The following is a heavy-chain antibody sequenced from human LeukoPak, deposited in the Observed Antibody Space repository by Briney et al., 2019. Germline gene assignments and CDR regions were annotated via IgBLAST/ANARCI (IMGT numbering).Heavy chain of an antibody. CDR2: INHSGST. V-gene: IGHV4-34*01. CDR3: ARVVAGSGSYDDYYYYMDV. J-gene: IGHJ6*03. CDR1: GGSFSGYY. D-gene: IGHD3-10*01. Sequence: SEALSLTCADYGGSFSGYYWSWIRQPPGKGLEWIGEINHSGSTNYNPSLKSRVTISVDTSKNQFSLKLSSVTAADTAVYYCARVVAGSGSYDDYYYYMDVWGKGTTVTVSS.